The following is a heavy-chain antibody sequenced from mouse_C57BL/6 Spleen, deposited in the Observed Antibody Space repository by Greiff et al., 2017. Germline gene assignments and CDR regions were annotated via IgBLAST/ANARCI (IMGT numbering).Heavy chain of an antibody. D-gene: IGHD3-2*02. V-gene: IGHV1-42*01. CDR2: INPSTGGT. Sequence: EVQLQQSGPELVKPGASVKISCKASGYSFTGYYMNWVKQSPEKSLEWIGEINPSTGGTTYNQKFKAKATLTVDKPSSTAYMQLKSLTSEDSAVYYCARKKDSSGYGYFDYWGQGTTLTVSS. CDR3: ARKKDSSGYGYFDY. CDR1: GYSFTGYY. J-gene: IGHJ2*01.